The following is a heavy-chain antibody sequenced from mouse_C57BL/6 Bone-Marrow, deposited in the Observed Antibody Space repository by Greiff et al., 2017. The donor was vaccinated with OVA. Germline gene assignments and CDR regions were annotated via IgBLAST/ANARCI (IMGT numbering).Heavy chain of an antibody. CDR1: GYTFTDYE. V-gene: IGHV1-15*01. CDR2: IDPETGGT. J-gene: IGHJ2*01. CDR3: TSNYYYGSSYFDY. Sequence: QVHVKQSGAELVRPGASVTLSCKASGYTFTDYEMHWVKQTPVHGLEWIGAIDPETGGTAYNQKFKGKAILTAAKSSSTAYMELRSLTSEDSAVYYCTSNYYYGSSYFDYWGQGTTLTVSS. D-gene: IGHD1-1*01.